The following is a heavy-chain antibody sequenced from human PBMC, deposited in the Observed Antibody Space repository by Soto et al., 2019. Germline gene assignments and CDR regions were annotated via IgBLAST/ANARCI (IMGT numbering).Heavy chain of an antibody. CDR1: GYTFIGYY. V-gene: IGHV1-2*02. D-gene: IGHD2-2*01. J-gene: IGHJ6*02. CDR3: APSRLFYYNPMDV. CDR2: INPNSGGT. Sequence: ASVKVSCKASGYTFIGYYMHWVRQAPGQGLEWMGWINPNSGGTNYAQRFQDRVTMTRDTPMSTAFMELSRLRSDDTAVYYCAPSRLFYYNPMDVWGQGTTVTVSS.